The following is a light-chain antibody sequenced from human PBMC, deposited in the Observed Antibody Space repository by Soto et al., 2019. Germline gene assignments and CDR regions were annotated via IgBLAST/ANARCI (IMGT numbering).Light chain of an antibody. V-gene: IGLV2-14*03. CDR2: DVY. CDR1: RTDGDGHDY. CDR3: AAWDDGLNGYV. J-gene: IGLJ1*01. Sequence: QSALTQPASVSGSPGQSIAISCIGVRTDGDGHDYVSWYQQHPGQAPQLIIYDVYNRPSGVSDRFSGSKPGNTASLIISGLQSEDEADYYCAAWDDGLNGYVFGTGTKVTVL.